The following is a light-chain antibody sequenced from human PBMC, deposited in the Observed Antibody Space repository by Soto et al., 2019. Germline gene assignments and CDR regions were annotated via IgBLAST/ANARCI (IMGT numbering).Light chain of an antibody. CDR3: SSYTSSSARVV. V-gene: IGLV2-14*01. CDR1: SSDVGGYNY. CDR2: DVS. Sequence: QSVLTQPASVSGSPGQSITISCTGTSSDVGGYNYVSWYQQHPGKAPKLMIYDVSNRPSGVSNRFSGSKSGNTASLTISGRLAEDEADYYCSSYTSSSARVVFGGGTKLTVL. J-gene: IGLJ2*01.